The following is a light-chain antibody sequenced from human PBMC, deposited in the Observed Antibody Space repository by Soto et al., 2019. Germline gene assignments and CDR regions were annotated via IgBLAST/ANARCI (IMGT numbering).Light chain of an antibody. Sequence: QSALTQPASVSGSPGQSITISCTGTXXXAGNYNFVSWYQQHPGKAPKVIIYEDSTRPSGVSNRISGSKSGNTASLTISGLQAXDEADYYCCSYAGSSTSWVFGGGTKLTVL. CDR1: XXXAGNYNF. V-gene: IGLV2-23*01. CDR2: EDS. CDR3: CSYAGSSTSWV. J-gene: IGLJ3*02.